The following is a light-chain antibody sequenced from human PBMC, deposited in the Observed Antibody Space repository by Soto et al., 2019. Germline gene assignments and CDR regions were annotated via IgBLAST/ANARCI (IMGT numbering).Light chain of an antibody. CDR3: QSYDSSLSNWV. J-gene: IGLJ3*02. CDR2: GNS. Sequence: QSVLTQPPSVSGAPGQRVTISCTGSSSNIGAGYDVHWYQQLPGTAPKLLIYGNSNRPSGVPDRLSGSKSGTSASLAITGVEAEDEADYYCQSYDSSLSNWVFGGGTKVTV. CDR1: SSNIGAGYD. V-gene: IGLV1-40*01.